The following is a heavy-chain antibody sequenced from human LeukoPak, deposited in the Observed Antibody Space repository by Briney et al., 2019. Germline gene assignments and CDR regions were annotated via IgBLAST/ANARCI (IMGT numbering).Heavy chain of an antibody. Sequence: SVKVSCKASGGTFISYAISWVRQAPGQGLEWMGGIIPIFGTANYAQKFQGRVTITADESTSTAYMELSSLRSEDTAVYYCARDLDLAAAGTFDYWGQGTLVTVSS. CDR2: IIPIFGTA. CDR3: ARDLDLAAAGTFDY. J-gene: IGHJ4*02. V-gene: IGHV1-69*13. CDR1: GGTFISYA. D-gene: IGHD6-13*01.